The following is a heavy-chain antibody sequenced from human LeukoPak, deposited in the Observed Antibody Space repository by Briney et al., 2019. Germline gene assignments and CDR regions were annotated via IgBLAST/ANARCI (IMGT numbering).Heavy chain of an antibody. CDR1: GFSFSNYA. V-gene: IGHV3-23*01. J-gene: IGHJ4*02. CDR3: AKDFEFKWQQPSDH. Sequence: PGGSLRLSCAVSGFSFSNYAMSWVRQFPGKGLEWGSGISGTGGNTYYADSVKGRFTISRDNSKNMLYLQMNTLTAEDTAIYFCAKDFEFKWQQPSDHWGQGTPVTVSS. CDR2: ISGTGGNT. D-gene: IGHD1/OR15-1a*01.